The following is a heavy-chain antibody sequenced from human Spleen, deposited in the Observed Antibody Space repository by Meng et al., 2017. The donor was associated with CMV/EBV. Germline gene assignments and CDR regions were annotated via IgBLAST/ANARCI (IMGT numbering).Heavy chain of an antibody. Sequence: SETLSLTCTVSAGSISSVGYYWSWIRLHPGKGLEWIGYIYHTGRTYYNPSLNGRVTISHDTSENHFSLKLISVTAADTAVYYCARVGGSSPSGYGMDVWGQGTTVTVSS. CDR1: AGSISSVGYY. J-gene: IGHJ6*02. V-gene: IGHV4-31*03. D-gene: IGHD1-26*01. CDR3: ARVGGSSPSGYGMDV. CDR2: IYHTGRT.